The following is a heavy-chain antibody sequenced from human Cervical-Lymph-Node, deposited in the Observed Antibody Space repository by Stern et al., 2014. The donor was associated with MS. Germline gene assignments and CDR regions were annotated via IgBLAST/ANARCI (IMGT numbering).Heavy chain of an antibody. V-gene: IGHV1-46*01. J-gene: IGHJ4*02. CDR2: INPSGGTT. CDR1: GYRLTNYY. CDR3: ARDPDLQSLTYFDY. Sequence: GQLVESGAEVKKPGASVTISCKASGYRLTNYYINWVRQAPGQGLEWMGIINPSGGTTTYAQKFQGRVTMTRDKATSTFYMEVRSLRYDDTAVYFCARDPDLQSLTYFDYWGQGTLVTVSS. D-gene: IGHD5-24*01.